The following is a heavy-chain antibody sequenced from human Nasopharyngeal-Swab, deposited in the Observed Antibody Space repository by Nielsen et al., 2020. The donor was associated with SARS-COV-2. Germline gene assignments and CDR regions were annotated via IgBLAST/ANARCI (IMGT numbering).Heavy chain of an antibody. CDR2: IWYDGSNK. Sequence: SLKISCAASGFTFSSYGMHWVRQAPGKGLEWVAVIWYDGSNKYYADSVKGRFTISRDNSKNTLYLQMNSLRAEDTAVYYCARDFGAYYDSSGTDYWGQGTLVTVSS. CDR3: ARDFGAYYDSSGTDY. V-gene: IGHV3-33*01. D-gene: IGHD3-22*01. CDR1: GFTFSSYG. J-gene: IGHJ4*02.